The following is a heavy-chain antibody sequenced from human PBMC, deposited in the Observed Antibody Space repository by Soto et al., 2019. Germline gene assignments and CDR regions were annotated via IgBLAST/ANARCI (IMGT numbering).Heavy chain of an antibody. J-gene: IGHJ4*02. CDR3: AKEMPYYDFWSGPTDY. Sequence: GGSLRLSCAASGFTFSSYGMHWVRQAPGKGLEWVAVISYDGSNKYYADSVKGRFTISRDNSKNTLYLQMNSLRAEDTAVYYCAKEMPYYDFWSGPTDYWGQGTLVTVSS. V-gene: IGHV3-30*18. CDR2: ISYDGSNK. D-gene: IGHD3-3*01. CDR1: GFTFSSYG.